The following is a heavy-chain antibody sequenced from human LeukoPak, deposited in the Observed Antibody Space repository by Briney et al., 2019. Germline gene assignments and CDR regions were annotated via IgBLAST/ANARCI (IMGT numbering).Heavy chain of an antibody. J-gene: IGHJ4*02. D-gene: IGHD2-21*02. V-gene: IGHV3-23*01. Sequence: GGSLRLSCAASGFTFSSYAMSWIRQAPGKGLEWVSAISDSGANTWYADSVRGRFTISRDNSKNTLYLQMNSLRAKDTAVYYCAKESSATAWADFWGQGSLVTVSS. CDR2: ISDSGANT. CDR3: AKESSATAWADF. CDR1: GFTFSSYA.